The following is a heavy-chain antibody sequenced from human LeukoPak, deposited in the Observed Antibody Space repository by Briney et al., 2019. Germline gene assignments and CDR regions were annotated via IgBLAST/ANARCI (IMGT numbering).Heavy chain of an antibody. V-gene: IGHV3-48*04. CDR3: ARVPTGIAGAGRYFDY. D-gene: IGHD6-19*01. Sequence: GGSLRLSCAASGFTFSSYSMNWVRQAPGKGLEWVSYISSSSSTIYYADSVKGRFTISRDNAKNSLYLQMNSLRAEDTAVYYCARVPTGIAGAGRYFDYWGQGTLVTVSS. CDR2: ISSSSSTI. CDR1: GFTFSSYS. J-gene: IGHJ4*02.